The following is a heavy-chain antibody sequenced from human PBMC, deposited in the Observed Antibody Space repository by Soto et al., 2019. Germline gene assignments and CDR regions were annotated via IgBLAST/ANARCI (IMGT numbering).Heavy chain of an antibody. CDR2: INPDGGAP. CDR1: GYSFIDHY. V-gene: IGHV1-46*01. Sequence: QVQLVQSGVEVKKPGASARISCKASGYSFIDHYIHWVRQAPGQGLDWMGVINPDGGAPGYAQRCQGRVTVTTDTSTIMVYMDLTSARSEDTAVYSCARGPRSWNYVGFWDNWGEGTLASVST. CDR3: ARGPRSWNYVGFWDN. J-gene: IGHJ4*02. D-gene: IGHD1-7*01.